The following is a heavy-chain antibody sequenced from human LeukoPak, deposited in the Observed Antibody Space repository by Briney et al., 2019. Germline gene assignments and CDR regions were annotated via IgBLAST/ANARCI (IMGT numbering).Heavy chain of an antibody. Sequence: SETLSLTCTVSGGSISSYYWSWIRQPPGKGLEWIGYIYYSGSTNYNPSLKSRVTISVDTSKNQFSLKLSSATAADTAVYYCARVVAVAGTYYYYYMDVWGKGTTVIVSS. D-gene: IGHD6-19*01. CDR1: GGSISSYY. V-gene: IGHV4-59*01. CDR3: ARVVAVAGTYYYYYMDV. CDR2: IYYSGST. J-gene: IGHJ6*03.